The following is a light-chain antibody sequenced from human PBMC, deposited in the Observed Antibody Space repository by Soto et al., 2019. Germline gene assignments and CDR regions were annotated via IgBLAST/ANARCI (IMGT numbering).Light chain of an antibody. CDR3: QQYNNWPPIT. Sequence: ILMTQSPATVSVSPGESATLSCRASQSVSSNLAWYQQKPGQAPRLLIYGASTRATGIPARFSGSGSGTEFTLTISSLQSEDFAVYFCQQYNNWPPITFGQGTRLEIK. CDR1: QSVSSN. CDR2: GAS. V-gene: IGKV3-15*01. J-gene: IGKJ5*01.